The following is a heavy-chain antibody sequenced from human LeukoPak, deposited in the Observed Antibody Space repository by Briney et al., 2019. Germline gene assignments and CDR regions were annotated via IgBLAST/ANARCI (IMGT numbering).Heavy chain of an antibody. CDR2: TSGSGSTR. CDR1: GIITSSYE. D-gene: IGHD3-10*01. Sequence: GGSLRLSCAASGIITSSYEMNWVRQAPGKGLEWVSYTSGSGSTRFYADSVKGRFTISRDNAKNSVYLQMNSLRAEDTGVYYCVRDGASWGGDAFDIWGQGTMVTVSS. CDR3: VRDGASWGGDAFDI. V-gene: IGHV3-48*03. J-gene: IGHJ3*02.